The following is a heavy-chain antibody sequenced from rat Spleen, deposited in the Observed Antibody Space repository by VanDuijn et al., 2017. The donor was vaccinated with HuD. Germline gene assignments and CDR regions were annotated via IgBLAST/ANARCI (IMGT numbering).Heavy chain of an antibody. CDR1: GFTFSTAW. J-gene: IGHJ2*01. D-gene: IGHD1-12*03. Sequence: EVQVLESGGGLVQPGNSLKLSCSTSGFTFSTAWMYWYRQFPEKRLEWVARIKAKSDNYATDYAESVKGRFTISRDDSKSNIYLHMNNLKEEDTAIYYCAWQGYYDGCYHDYWGQGVMVTVSS. CDR2: IKAKSDNYAT. CDR3: AWQGYYDGCYHDY. V-gene: IGHV6-6*01.